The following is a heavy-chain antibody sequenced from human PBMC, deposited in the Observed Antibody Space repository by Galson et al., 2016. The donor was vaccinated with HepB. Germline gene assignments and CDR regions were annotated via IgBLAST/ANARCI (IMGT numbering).Heavy chain of an antibody. CDR3: AKDFKDSSSWYSWFDP. J-gene: IGHJ5*02. CDR1: GFTFDDYV. V-gene: IGHV3-43*02. Sequence: SLRLSCAASGFTFDDYVMHWVRQAPGKGLEWVSLVSGDGTSTYYADSVKGRFIISRDNSKNSLYLQMNSLRTEGTALYYCAKDFKDSSSWYSWFDPWGQGTLVTVSS. D-gene: IGHD6-13*01. CDR2: VSGDGTST.